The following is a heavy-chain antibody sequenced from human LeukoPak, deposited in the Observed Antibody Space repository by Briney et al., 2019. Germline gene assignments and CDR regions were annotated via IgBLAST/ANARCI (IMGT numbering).Heavy chain of an antibody. CDR3: ARYSTMIRGAFDI. CDR2: SYYSGST. CDR1: GGSISSYY. Sequence: PSETLSLTCTVAGGSISSYYWSWIRQPPGKGLEWIGYSYYSGSTNYNPSLRSRVTISVDTSKNQFFLKLSSVTAADTAVYYCARYSTMIRGAFDIWGQGTMVTVSS. D-gene: IGHD3-10*01. V-gene: IGHV4-59*01. J-gene: IGHJ3*02.